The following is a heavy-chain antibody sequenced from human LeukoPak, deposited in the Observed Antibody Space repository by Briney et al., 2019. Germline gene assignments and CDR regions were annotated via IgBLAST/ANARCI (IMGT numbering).Heavy chain of an antibody. CDR3: ARHYYGSGSYWDWFDP. V-gene: IGHV4-31*03. CDR2: IYYSGST. J-gene: IGHJ5*02. Sequence: PSQTLSLTYTVSGGSISSGGYYWSWIRQHPGKGLEWIGYIYYSGSTYYDPSLKSRVTISVDTSKNQFSLKLSSVTAADTAVYYCARHYYGSGSYWDWFDPWGQGTLVTVSS. D-gene: IGHD3-10*01. CDR1: GGSISSGGYY.